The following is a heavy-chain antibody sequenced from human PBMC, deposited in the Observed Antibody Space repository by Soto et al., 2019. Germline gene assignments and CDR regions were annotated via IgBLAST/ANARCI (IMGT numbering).Heavy chain of an antibody. CDR2: ISTWNSYS. J-gene: IGHJ4*02. V-gene: IGHV3-21*02. CDR1: GFTFSSFN. D-gene: IGHD4-17*01. Sequence: EVQLVESGGGLVKPGGSLRLSCTASGFTFSSFNMNWVRQAPGKGLEWVSYISTWNSYSFYADSVKGRFTISRDNSENSLYLLLDSLRDEDTAVYYCARASHDYGALDYWGQGALVTVSS. CDR3: ARASHDYGALDY.